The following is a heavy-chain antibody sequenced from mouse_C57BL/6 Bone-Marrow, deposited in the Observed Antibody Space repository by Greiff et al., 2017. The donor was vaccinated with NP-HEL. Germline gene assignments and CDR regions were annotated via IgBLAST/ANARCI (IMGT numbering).Heavy chain of an antibody. D-gene: IGHD1-1*01. CDR1: GYTFTSYW. J-gene: IGHJ1*03. V-gene: IGHV1-64*01. CDR3: ARCSDYYGSSYWYFDV. CDR2: IHPNSGST. Sequence: QVQLQQPGAELVKPGASVKLSCKASGYTFTSYWMHWVKQRPGQGLEWIGMIHPNSGSTNYNEKFKSKATLTVDKSSSTDYMQLSSLTSEDSAVYYCARCSDYYGSSYWYFDVWGTGTTVTVSS.